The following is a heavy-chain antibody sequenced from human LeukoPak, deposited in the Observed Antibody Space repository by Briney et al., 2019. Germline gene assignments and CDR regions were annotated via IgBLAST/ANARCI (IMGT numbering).Heavy chain of an antibody. J-gene: IGHJ6*02. D-gene: IGHD6-13*01. CDR2: IYPGDSDT. CDR1: GYRSTSYW. CDR3: ARHSSQQLSYYVYGMDV. Sequence: GEALQISCKGPGYRSTSYWIGWVRPMPGKGLEWMGSIYPGDSDTRYSTSFQGQVTISADKSISTAYLQWSSLKASDRAMYYCARHSSQQLSYYVYGMDVWGQGTTVTVSS. V-gene: IGHV5-51*01.